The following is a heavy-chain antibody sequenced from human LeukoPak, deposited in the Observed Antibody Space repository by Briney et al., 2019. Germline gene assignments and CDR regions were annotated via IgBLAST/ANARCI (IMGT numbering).Heavy chain of an antibody. D-gene: IGHD4-11*01. CDR1: GYTFTGYY. Sequence: ASVKVSCKASGYTFTGYYMHWVRQAPGQGLEWMGRIIPILGIANYAQKFQGRVTITADKSTSTAYMELSSLRSEDTAVYYCASPVYDYSNKGGWFDPWGQGTLVTVSS. CDR3: ASPVYDYSNKGGWFDP. J-gene: IGHJ5*02. CDR2: IIPILGIA. V-gene: IGHV1-69*02.